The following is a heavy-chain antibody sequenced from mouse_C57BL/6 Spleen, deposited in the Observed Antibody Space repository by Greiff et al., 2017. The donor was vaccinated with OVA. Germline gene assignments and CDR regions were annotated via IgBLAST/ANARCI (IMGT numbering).Heavy chain of an antibody. Sequence: VQLKESGPGLVKPSQSLSLTCSVTGYSITSGYYWNWIRQFPGNKLEWMGYISYDGSNNYNPSLKNRISITRDTSKNQFFLKLNSVTTEDTATYYCATYGSSYEGYFDVWGTGTTVTVSS. CDR3: ATYGSSYEGYFDV. V-gene: IGHV3-6*01. CDR2: ISYDGSN. D-gene: IGHD1-1*01. J-gene: IGHJ1*03. CDR1: GYSITSGYY.